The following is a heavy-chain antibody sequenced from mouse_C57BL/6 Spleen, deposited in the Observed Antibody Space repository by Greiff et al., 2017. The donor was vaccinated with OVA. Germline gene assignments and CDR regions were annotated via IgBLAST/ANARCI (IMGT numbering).Heavy chain of an antibody. J-gene: IGHJ1*03. CDR3: ARSPSMVRRYFDV. V-gene: IGHV7-3*01. CDR2: IRNKANGYTT. CDR1: GSTFTDYY. D-gene: IGHD2-2*01. Sequence: EVKLVESGGGLVQPGGSLSLSCAASGSTFTDYYMSWVRQPPGKALEWLGFIRNKANGYTTEYSASVKGRFTISRDNSQSILYLQMNALRAEDSATYYCARSPSMVRRYFDVWGTGTTVTVSS.